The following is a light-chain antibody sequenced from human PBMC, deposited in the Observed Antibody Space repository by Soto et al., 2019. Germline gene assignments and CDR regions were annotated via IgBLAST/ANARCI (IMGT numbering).Light chain of an antibody. CDR2: GAS. J-gene: IGKJ2*01. CDR1: QSVSRY. CDR3: QQSRYTPPT. Sequence: DLQMTQSPSSLSASIGDSITITCRASQSVSRYLSWFQQKPGKAPNLLIFGASSLQTGVPSRFSGSASGTEFTLTITSLVPDDFATYYCQQSRYTPPTFGQGTTVEIK. V-gene: IGKV1-39*01.